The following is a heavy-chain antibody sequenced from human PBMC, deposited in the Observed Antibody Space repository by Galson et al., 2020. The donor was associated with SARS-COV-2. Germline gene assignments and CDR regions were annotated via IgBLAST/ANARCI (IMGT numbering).Heavy chain of an antibody. J-gene: IGHJ4*02. CDR1: GYTFSSYW. V-gene: IGHV3-7*03. CDR3: PRTFYAYFDY. D-gene: IGHD4-17*01. CDR2: IKQDGSEK. Sequence: GGSLRLSCAASGYTFSSYWMSWVRQAPGKGLEWVANIKQDGSEKYYVDSVKGRLTISRDNAKNSLYLQMNSLRAEDTAVYYCPRTFYAYFDYWGQGTLVTVSS.